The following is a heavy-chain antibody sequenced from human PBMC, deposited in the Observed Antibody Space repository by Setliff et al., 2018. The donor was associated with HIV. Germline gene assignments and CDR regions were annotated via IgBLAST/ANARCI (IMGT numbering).Heavy chain of an antibody. V-gene: IGHV3-11*04. CDR2: ISSSGSII. J-gene: IGHJ4*02. Sequence: GGSLRLSCAASGFTFSDYYMSWIRQAPGMGLEWVSYISSSGSIIYYADSVKGRFTISRDNAKKSLYLQMNSLRAEDTAVYYCARDGLEGDMAGRQRTYAFGYWGQGTLVTVSS. CDR1: GFTFSDYY. CDR3: ARDGLEGDMAGRQRTYAFGY. D-gene: IGHD2-15*01.